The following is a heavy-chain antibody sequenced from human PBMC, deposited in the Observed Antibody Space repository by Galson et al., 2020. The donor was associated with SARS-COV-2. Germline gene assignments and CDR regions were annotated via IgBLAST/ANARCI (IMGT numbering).Heavy chain of an antibody. V-gene: IGHV3-23*01. CDR1: GFTFSSYA. Sequence: TGGSLRLSCAASGFTFSSYAMSWVRQAPGKGLEWVSAISGSGGSTYYADSVKGRFTISRDNSKNTLYLQMNSLRAEDTAVYYCAKTRRGYCGGGSCYSDYYYAMDVWGQGTTVTVSS. D-gene: IGHD2-15*01. CDR3: AKTRRGYCGGGSCYSDYYYAMDV. J-gene: IGHJ6*02. CDR2: ISGSGGST.